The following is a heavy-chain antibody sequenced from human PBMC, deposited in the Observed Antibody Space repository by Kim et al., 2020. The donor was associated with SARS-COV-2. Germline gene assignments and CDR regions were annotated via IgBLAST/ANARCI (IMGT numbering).Heavy chain of an antibody. J-gene: IGHJ4*02. CDR3: ARLGAAAGTILGF. D-gene: IGHD6-13*01. Sequence: GGSLRLSCAASGFTFSSYWMHWIRQAPGKGLVWVSRINSDGSHTNYADSVKGRFTISRDNAKNTLYLQMSSLRPEDTAVYFCARLGAAAGTILGFWGQGTLVTVSS. V-gene: IGHV3-74*01. CDR2: INSDGSHT. CDR1: GFTFSSYW.